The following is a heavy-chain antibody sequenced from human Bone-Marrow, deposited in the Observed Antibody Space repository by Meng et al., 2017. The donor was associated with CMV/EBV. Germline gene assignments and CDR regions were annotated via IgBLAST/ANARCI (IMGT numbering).Heavy chain of an antibody. J-gene: IGHJ4*01. CDR2: ISSRAATI. D-gene: IGHD3-10*01. CDR1: GFAFSDYY. Sequence: GESLKISCTASGFAFSDYYMSWIRQAPGKGLEWVSYISSRAATIYYTDSVKGRFTISRDNAKNSLYLQMNNLRAEDTAVFYCATSGRGGQYYFDAWGHGKLVTVSS. V-gene: IGHV3-11*01. CDR3: ATSGRGGQYYFDA.